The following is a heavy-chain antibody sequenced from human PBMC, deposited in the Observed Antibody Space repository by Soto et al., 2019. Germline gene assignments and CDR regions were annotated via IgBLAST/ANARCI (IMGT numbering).Heavy chain of an antibody. D-gene: IGHD3-3*01. J-gene: IGHJ4*02. CDR3: ARPLYYDFWSGSDY. V-gene: IGHV3-21*01. CDR1: GFTFSSYS. Sequence: GGSLRLSCAASGFTFSSYSMNWVRQAPGKGLEWVSSISSSSSYIYYADSVKGRFTISRDNAKNSLYLQMNSLRAEDTAVYYCARPLYYDFWSGSDYWGQGTLVTVSS. CDR2: ISSSSSYI.